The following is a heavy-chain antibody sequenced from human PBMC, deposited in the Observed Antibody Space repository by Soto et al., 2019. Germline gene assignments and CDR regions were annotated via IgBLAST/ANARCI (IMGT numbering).Heavy chain of an antibody. D-gene: IGHD3-10*01. V-gene: IGHV1-18*01. CDR1: GYTFTSYG. J-gene: IGHJ4*02. CDR2: ISAHNGNT. CDR3: ARGRYGAY. Sequence: QVHLVQSGAEVKKPGASVKVSCKASGYTFTSYGITWVRQAPGQGLEWMGWISAHNGNTDYAQKLQGRVIVTRDTSTSTASMELRSLISDDTAVYYCARGRYGAYWGQGALVTVSS.